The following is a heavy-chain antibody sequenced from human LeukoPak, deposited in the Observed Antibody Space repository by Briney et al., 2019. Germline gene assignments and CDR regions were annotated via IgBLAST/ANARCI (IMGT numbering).Heavy chain of an antibody. V-gene: IGHV3-48*03. CDR3: ARGVPTGYYTSCYDY. CDR2: ISSSGTTI. D-gene: IGHD3/OR15-3a*01. Sequence: HPGGSLRLSCAASGINFSDSEMNWVRQAPGKGLEWVSNISSSGTTIYYADSVKGRFTISRDNAKNSLYLQMNSLRAEDTAVYYCARGVPTGYYTSCYDYWGQGTLVTVSS. J-gene: IGHJ4*02. CDR1: GINFSDSE.